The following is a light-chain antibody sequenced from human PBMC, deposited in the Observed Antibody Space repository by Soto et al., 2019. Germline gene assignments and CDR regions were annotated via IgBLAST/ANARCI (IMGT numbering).Light chain of an antibody. CDR1: QSVSSSY. V-gene: IGKV3-20*01. J-gene: IGKJ4*01. CDR2: GAS. CDR3: EQYDKSIT. Sequence: EIVLTQSPGTLSLSPGERATLSCRASQSVSSSYLAWYQQKPGQAPRLLIYGASSRATGIPDRFSGSGSGTDFTLTINRLEPGDFAVYYCEQYDKSITFGGGTKVDIK.